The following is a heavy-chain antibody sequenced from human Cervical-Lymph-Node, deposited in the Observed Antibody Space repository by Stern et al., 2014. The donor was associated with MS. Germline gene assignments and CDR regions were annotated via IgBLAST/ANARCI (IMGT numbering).Heavy chain of an antibody. Sequence: QVQLHESGPGLVKPSETLSLTCIVSGGSISSYYWSWIPPPPGTRLEWIGHIYFSGSTDYNPSLQSRVTMSADMSKNQISLRLSSVTAADTAVYYCARAPYDFTNWYGMDVWGQGTTVTVSS. CDR3: ARAPYDFTNWYGMDV. V-gene: IGHV4-59*01. CDR1: GGSISSYY. D-gene: IGHD1-1*01. CDR2: IYFSGST. J-gene: IGHJ6*02.